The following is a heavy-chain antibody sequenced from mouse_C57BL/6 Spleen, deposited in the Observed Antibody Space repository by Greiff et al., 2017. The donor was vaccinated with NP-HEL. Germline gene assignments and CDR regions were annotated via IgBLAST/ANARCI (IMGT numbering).Heavy chain of an antibody. CDR1: GYTFTTYP. CDR3: AIYYYGSPFAY. Sequence: VQRVESGAELVKPGASVKMSCKASGYTFTTYPIEWMKQNHGKSLEWIGNFHPYNDDTKYNEKFKGKATLTVEKSSSTFYLELSRLTSDDSAVYYCAIYYYGSPFAYWGQGTLVTVSA. D-gene: IGHD1-1*01. CDR2: FHPYNDDT. J-gene: IGHJ3*01. V-gene: IGHV1-47*01.